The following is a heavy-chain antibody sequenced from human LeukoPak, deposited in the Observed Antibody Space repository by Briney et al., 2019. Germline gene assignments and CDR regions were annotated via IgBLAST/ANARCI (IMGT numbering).Heavy chain of an antibody. CDR3: ARDSLMDV. CDR1: GFTFSSYS. V-gene: IGHV3-21*01. CDR2: ISSSSGYI. J-gene: IGHJ6*03. Sequence: GGSLRLSCAASGFTFSSYSMNWVRQAPGKGLEWVSSISSSSGYIYYADSVKGRFTISRDNAKNSLYLQMNSLRAEDTAVYYCARDSLMDVWGKGTTVTISS.